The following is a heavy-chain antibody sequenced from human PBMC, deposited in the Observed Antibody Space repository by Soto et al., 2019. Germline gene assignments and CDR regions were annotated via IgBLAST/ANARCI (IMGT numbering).Heavy chain of an antibody. CDR3: ARTSDYGDYDWVWFDP. J-gene: IGHJ5*02. D-gene: IGHD4-17*01. V-gene: IGHV1-18*01. CDR2: ISAYNGNT. Sequence: ASVKVSCKASGYTFTSYGISWVRQAPGQGLEWMGWISAYNGNTNYAQKLQGRVTMTTDTSTSTAYMELRSLRSDDTAVYYCARTSDYGDYDWVWFDPWGQGTLVTVYS. CDR1: GYTFTSYG.